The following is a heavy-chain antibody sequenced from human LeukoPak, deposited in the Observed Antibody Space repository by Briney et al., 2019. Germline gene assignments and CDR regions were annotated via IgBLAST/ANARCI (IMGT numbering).Heavy chain of an antibody. CDR1: GFTFNVCA. CDR2: IGTPDPM. Sequence: GGSLRLSCAASGFTFNVCAMYWVRQAPGRGLEWVSTIGTPDPMYYANSVKGRFTISRDDSKNTLFLQMNSLRAEDSATYYCAKDRENGNGIWDAFDVWGQGTVAAVSS. J-gene: IGHJ3*01. D-gene: IGHD3-3*02. CDR3: AKDRENGNGIWDAFDV. V-gene: IGHV3-23*01.